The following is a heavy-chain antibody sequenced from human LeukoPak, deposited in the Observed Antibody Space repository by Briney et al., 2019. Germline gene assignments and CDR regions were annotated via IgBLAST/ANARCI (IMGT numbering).Heavy chain of an antibody. CDR2: MNPNSGNT. V-gene: IGHV1-8*03. D-gene: IGHD5-12*01. CDR3: ARKAVATMRNNWFDP. Sequence: ASVKVSCKASGYTFTSYDINWVRQATGQGLEWMGWMNPNSGNTGYAQKFQGRVTITRNTSISTAYMELSSLRSEDTAVYYCARKAVATMRNNWFDPWGQGTLVTVSS. J-gene: IGHJ5*02. CDR1: GYTFTSYD.